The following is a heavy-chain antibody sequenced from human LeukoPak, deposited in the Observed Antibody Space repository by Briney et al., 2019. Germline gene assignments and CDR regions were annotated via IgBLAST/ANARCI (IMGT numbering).Heavy chain of an antibody. CDR2: MTGSSGHT. V-gene: IGHV3-21*01. CDR1: GFTFSSYS. CDR3: AREGTAREDDAFDI. J-gene: IGHJ3*02. D-gene: IGHD2-21*02. Sequence: GGSLRLSCAASGFTFSSYSMNWVRQAPGKGLEWVSSMTGSSGHTYYADSVKGRFIISRDNAKNSLYLQMNSLRAEDTAVYYCAREGTAREDDAFDIWGQGTMVTVPS.